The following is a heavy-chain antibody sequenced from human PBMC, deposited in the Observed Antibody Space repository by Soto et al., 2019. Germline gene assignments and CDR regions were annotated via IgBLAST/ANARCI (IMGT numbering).Heavy chain of an antibody. D-gene: IGHD3-22*01. Sequence: QVQLQESGPGLVKPSQTLSLTCTVSGGSISSGGYYWSWIRQHPGNGLEWIGYIYYSGSTYYNPSHKSRVTILVDMSKNQCSLKLSSVTAADTAVYYCARVPRDDSSGRYTNDYWGQGTLVTVSS. CDR2: IYYSGST. J-gene: IGHJ4*02. CDR1: GGSISSGGYY. CDR3: ARVPRDDSSGRYTNDY. V-gene: IGHV4-31*03.